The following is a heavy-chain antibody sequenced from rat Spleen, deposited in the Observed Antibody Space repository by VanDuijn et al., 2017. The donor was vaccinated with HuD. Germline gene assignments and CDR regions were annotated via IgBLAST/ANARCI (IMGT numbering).Heavy chain of an antibody. D-gene: IGHD1-11*01. CDR3: ARPTEGIAYWYFDF. J-gene: IGHJ1*01. CDR2: MWRDGDT. V-gene: IGHV2-32*01. CDR1: GFSLTSYH. Sequence: QVQLKESGPGLVQPSQTLSLTCTVSGFSLTSYHVHWVRQPPGKGLEWMGVMWRDGDTSYNSALKSRLSISRDTSKSQVFLKMSSLQTEDTATYYCARPTEGIAYWYFDFWGPGTMVTVSS.